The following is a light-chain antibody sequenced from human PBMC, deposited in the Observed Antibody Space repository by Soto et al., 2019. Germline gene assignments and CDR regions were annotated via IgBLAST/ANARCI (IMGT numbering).Light chain of an antibody. J-gene: IGLJ2*01. V-gene: IGLV3-21*02. CDR1: NIGSKS. CDR2: DDS. CDR3: QVWDSSSERVV. Sequence: SYELTQPPSVSVAPGQTARITCGGNNIGSKSVHWYQQKPRQAPVLVVYDDSDRPSGIPERFSGSNSGNTATLTISRVEAGDEADYYCQVWDSSSERVVFGGGTKLTVL.